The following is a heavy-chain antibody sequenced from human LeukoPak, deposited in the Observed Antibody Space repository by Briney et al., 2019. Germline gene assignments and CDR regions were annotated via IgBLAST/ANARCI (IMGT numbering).Heavy chain of an antibody. V-gene: IGHV3-53*04. Sequence: PGGSLRLSCAASGFTVSSNYMSWVRQAPGKGLEWVSVIYSGGSTYYADSVKGRFTISRHNSKNTLYLQTNSLRAEDTAVYYCARDRMGKDKGKDYYYYGMDVWGQGTTVTVSS. J-gene: IGHJ6*02. D-gene: IGHD2-15*01. CDR2: IYSGGST. CDR3: ARDRMGKDKGKDYYYYGMDV. CDR1: GFTVSSNY.